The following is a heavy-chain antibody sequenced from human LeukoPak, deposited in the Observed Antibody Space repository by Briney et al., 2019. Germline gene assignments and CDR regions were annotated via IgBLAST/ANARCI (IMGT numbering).Heavy chain of an antibody. J-gene: IGHJ4*01. D-gene: IGHD6-19*01. CDR1: GFTFSSYA. Sequence: GGSLRLSCAASGFTFSSYAMSWVRQAPGKGLEWVSTLSGSGITTYYADSVKGRFTISRDDSKNTLYLQMNSLRAEDTAVYYCAKGIYSSGWSYFDYWGHGTLVTVSS. CDR3: AKGIYSSGWSYFDY. V-gene: IGHV3-23*01. CDR2: LSGSGITT.